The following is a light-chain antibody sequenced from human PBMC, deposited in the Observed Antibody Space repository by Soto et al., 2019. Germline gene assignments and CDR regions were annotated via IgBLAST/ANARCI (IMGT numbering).Light chain of an antibody. CDR2: SAS. Sequence: EIVMTQSPATLSVSPVERATLSCRSSQSVSIDLAWYQQTPGQAPRLLIYSASLKPAGIPDRFSGSGSAKDFTLTISRLEPEDFAVYYCKQYGSSYNFGQGTRLEIK. V-gene: IGKV3-20*01. J-gene: IGKJ5*01. CDR1: QSVSID. CDR3: KQYGSSYN.